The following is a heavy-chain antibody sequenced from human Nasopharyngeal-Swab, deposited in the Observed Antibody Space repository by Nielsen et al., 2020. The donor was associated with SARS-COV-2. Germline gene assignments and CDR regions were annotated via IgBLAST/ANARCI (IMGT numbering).Heavy chain of an antibody. CDR1: GGSINSGTSYY. Sequence: LRLSCTVSGGSINSGTSYYWTWIRQPAGKGLEWIGRIYAGGSTSYNPSLKSRVTMSIDTSKRQFSLKVNSVTAADTAVYYCGRGGLWFGELMTSGQGTQVTVS. V-gene: IGHV4-61*02. CDR2: IYAGGST. D-gene: IGHD3-10*01. CDR3: GRGGLWFGELMT. J-gene: IGHJ5*02.